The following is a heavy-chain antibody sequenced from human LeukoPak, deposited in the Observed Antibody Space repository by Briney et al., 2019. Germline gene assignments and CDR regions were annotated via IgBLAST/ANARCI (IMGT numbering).Heavy chain of an antibody. Sequence: GGSLRLSCAASGFTVSSNYMSWVRQAPGKGLEWVSVIYSGGSTYYADSVKGRFTISRDNAKNSLYLQMNSLRAEDTAVYYCARDSMVRGVVSSIYWGQGTLVTVSS. CDR2: IYSGGST. CDR1: GFTVSSNY. D-gene: IGHD3-10*01. V-gene: IGHV3-53*01. J-gene: IGHJ4*02. CDR3: ARDSMVRGVVSSIY.